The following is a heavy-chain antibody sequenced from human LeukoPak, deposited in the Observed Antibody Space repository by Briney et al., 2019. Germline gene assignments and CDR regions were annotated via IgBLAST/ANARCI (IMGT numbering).Heavy chain of an antibody. V-gene: IGHV3-30-3*01. CDR2: ISYDGSNK. CDR1: GFTFSGYA. Sequence: GRSLRLSCAASGFTFSGYAMHWVRQAPGKGLEWVAVISYDGSNKYYADSVKGRFTISRDNSKNTLYLQMNSLRAENTAVYYCARDRDYGGNHPGFDPWGQGTLVTVSS. D-gene: IGHD4-23*01. CDR3: ARDRDYGGNHPGFDP. J-gene: IGHJ5*02.